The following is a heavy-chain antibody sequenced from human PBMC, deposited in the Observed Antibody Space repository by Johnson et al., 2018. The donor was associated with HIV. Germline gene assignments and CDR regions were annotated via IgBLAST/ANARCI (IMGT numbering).Heavy chain of an antibody. CDR1: GFTFSSYA. Sequence: EVQVVESGGGLVQPGWSLRLSCAASGFTFSSYAMSWVRQAPGKGLEWVSAISGSGGSTYYADSVKGRFTISRDNAKNSLYMQMNSLRAEDTAVYYCASAAAGIETDAFDIWGQGTMVTVSS. CDR3: ASAAAGIETDAFDI. J-gene: IGHJ3*02. D-gene: IGHD6-13*01. CDR2: ISGSGGST. V-gene: IGHV3-23*04.